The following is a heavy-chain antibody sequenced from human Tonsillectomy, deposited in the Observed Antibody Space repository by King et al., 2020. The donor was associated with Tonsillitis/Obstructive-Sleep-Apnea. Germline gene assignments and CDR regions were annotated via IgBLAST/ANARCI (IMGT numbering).Heavy chain of an antibody. V-gene: IGHV2-5*02. J-gene: IGHJ4*02. CDR3: VHRRRVRGDYPDY. D-gene: IGHD2-21*01. CDR2: LYWDDDK. Sequence: TLKESGPTLVKPTQTLTLTCTFSGFSLSTTGVGVGWILQPPGKALGWLALLYWDDDKRYTPFLKSRLTITKDTSKNQVVLTMTNVDPVDTATYYCVHRRRVRGDYPDYWGQGNLVTVSS. CDR1: GFSLSTTGVG.